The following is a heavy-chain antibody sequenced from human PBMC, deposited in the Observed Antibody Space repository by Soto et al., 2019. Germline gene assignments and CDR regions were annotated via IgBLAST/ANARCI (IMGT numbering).Heavy chain of an antibody. CDR3: ASADSSRYTCDY. CDR2: IYQSGRN. V-gene: IGHV4-30-2*01. J-gene: IGHJ4*02. Sequence: QLQLQESGSGLVKPSQTLSLTCAVPGGSISSGGDSWNWIRQPPGKGLEGIGYIYQSGRNYYNPSLKSRVTISVGRFKNQCSRNLTSVTAADTDLYCCASADSSRYTCDYGGQGTLVTVSS. D-gene: IGHD3-16*02. CDR1: GGSISSGGDS.